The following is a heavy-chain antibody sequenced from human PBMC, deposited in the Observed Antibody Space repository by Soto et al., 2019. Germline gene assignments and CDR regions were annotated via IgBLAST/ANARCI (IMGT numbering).Heavy chain of an antibody. V-gene: IGHV3-33*01. J-gene: IGHJ4*02. CDR2: IWYDGSNK. D-gene: IGHD2-15*01. Sequence: QVQLVESGGGVVQPGRSLRLSCAAPGFTFSSYGMHWVRQAPGKGLEWVAVIWYDGSNKYYADSVKGRFTISRDNSKNTLYLQMNSLRAEDTAVYYCASNYCSGGSCYWYYFDYWGQGTLVTVSS. CDR1: GFTFSSYG. CDR3: ASNYCSGGSCYWYYFDY.